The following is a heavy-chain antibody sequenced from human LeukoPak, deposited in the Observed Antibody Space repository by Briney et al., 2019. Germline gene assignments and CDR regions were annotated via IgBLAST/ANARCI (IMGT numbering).Heavy chain of an antibody. CDR1: GFTFSSYA. V-gene: IGHV3-23*01. CDR3: ARYARKLYGVGGDYYFYMDV. D-gene: IGHD3-16*01. CDR2: ISGSGGST. Sequence: PGGSLRLSCAASGFTFSSYAMSWVRQAPGKGLEWVSAISGSGGSTYYADSVKGRFTISRDNSKNTLYLQMNSLRAEDTALYYCARYARKLYGVGGDYYFYMDVWGKGTTVTVSS. J-gene: IGHJ6*03.